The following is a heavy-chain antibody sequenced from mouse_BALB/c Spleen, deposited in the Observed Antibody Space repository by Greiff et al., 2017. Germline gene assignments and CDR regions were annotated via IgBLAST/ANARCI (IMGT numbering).Heavy chain of an antibody. V-gene: IGHV5-12-2*01. Sequence: DVMLVESGGGLVQPGGSLKLSCAASGFTFSSYTMSWVRQTPEKRLEWVAYISNGGGSTYYPDTVKGRFTISRDNAKNTLYLQMSSLKSEDTAMCSRARRDLRPYAMDYWGQGTSVTVSS. J-gene: IGHJ4*01. CDR3: ARRDLRPYAMDY. CDR1: GFTFSSYT. CDR2: ISNGGGST.